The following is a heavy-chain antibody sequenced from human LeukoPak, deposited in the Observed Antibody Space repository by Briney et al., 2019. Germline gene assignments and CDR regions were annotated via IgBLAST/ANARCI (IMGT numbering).Heavy chain of an antibody. Sequence: ASVKVSCKASGYTFTSDYMHWVRQAPGQGLEWMGIINPSGGSTSYAQKFQGRVTMTRDTSTSTVYMELSSLRSEDTAVYYCARDPYRTRSCSGGSCYSGWFDPWGQGTLVTVSS. D-gene: IGHD2-15*01. J-gene: IGHJ5*02. CDR3: ARDPYRTRSCSGGSCYSGWFDP. CDR1: GYTFTSDY. CDR2: INPSGGST. V-gene: IGHV1-46*01.